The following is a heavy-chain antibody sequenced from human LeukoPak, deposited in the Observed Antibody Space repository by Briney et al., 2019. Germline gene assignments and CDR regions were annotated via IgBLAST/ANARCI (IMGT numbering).Heavy chain of an antibody. Sequence: GGSLRLSWAAAGFTFSTDWMSWVRQAGGKGLEWVANINQDGSETYYVDSVKGRFTISRDNAKNSLYLQMNSLRAEDTAVYYCARLELELRSRTPFDPWGQGTLVTVSS. CDR2: INQDGSET. CDR3: ARLELELRSRTPFDP. D-gene: IGHD1-7*01. J-gene: IGHJ5*02. CDR1: GFTFSTDW. V-gene: IGHV3-7*01.